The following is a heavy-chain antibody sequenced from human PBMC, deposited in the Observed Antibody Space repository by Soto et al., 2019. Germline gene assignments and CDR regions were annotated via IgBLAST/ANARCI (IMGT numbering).Heavy chain of an antibody. Sequence: PSQTLSLTCAISGDSVSSNSAAWNWIRQSPSRGLEWLGRTYYRSKWYNDYAVSVKSRITINPDTSKNQFSLQLNSVTPEDTAVYYCARDRAPYDYVWGSYRYTLGKQPPPYFFDYWGQGSLVTVSS. CDR3: ARDRAPYDYVWGSYRYTLGKQPPPYFFDY. D-gene: IGHD3-16*02. V-gene: IGHV6-1*01. CDR2: TYYRSKWYN. J-gene: IGHJ4*02. CDR1: GDSVSSNSAA.